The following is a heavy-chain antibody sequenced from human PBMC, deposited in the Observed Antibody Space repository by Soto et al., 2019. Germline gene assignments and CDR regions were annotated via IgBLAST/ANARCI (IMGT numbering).Heavy chain of an antibody. D-gene: IGHD3-3*01. CDR2: INPIFGST. V-gene: IGHV1-69*06. CDR3: AGGLEPSGSGYRDTSSAMDV. CDR1: GCTFSSYA. Sequence: SVKVSCKASGCTFSSYAIRWVRQAPGQGLEWMGVINPIFGSTNYAQKFQGRVTITADKSTSTAYMELSSLRSEDTAGYYCAGGLEPSGSGYRDTSSAMDVWGQGTMVTVSS. J-gene: IGHJ6*02.